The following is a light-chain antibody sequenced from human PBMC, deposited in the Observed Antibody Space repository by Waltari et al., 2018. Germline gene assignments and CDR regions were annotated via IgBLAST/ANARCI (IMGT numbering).Light chain of an antibody. CDR2: GAS. V-gene: IGKV3-20*01. J-gene: IGKJ3*01. CDR1: QTISSNY. CDR3: QQYASLPRT. Sequence: ESILTQSPGTLPLSPGERATLSCRATQTISSNYLAWYQQKPGQAPRLLIYGASIRATGVPDRFSGRGSGADFTLTISRLEPEDFAVYYCQQYASLPRTFGPGTKVDI.